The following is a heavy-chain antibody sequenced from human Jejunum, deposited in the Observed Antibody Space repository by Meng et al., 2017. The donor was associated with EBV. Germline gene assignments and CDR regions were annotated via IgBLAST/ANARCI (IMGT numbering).Heavy chain of an antibody. Sequence: VQFVQLWQWGKNLGAPWKVPSLASEYIFNRFALHWVRQAPGQWLEWMGWINGGATSTVYSQNFQGRLTIARDTSARTAFMELSSLTSEDTAVYYCASGPSCSSGSCQEFDYWGQGTLVTVSS. CDR2: INGGATST. J-gene: IGHJ4*02. CDR1: EYIFNRFA. V-gene: IGHV1-3*01. D-gene: IGHD2-2*01. CDR3: ASGPSCSSGSCQEFDY.